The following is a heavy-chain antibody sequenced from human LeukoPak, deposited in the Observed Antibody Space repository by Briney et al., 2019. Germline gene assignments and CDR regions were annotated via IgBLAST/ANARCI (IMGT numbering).Heavy chain of an antibody. CDR1: GGSISSYY. CDR2: IYYSGST. V-gene: IGHV4-59*08. J-gene: IGHJ4*02. Sequence: SETLSLTCTVSGGSISSYYWSWIRHPPGKGLEWIGYIYYSGSTNYNPSLKSRVTISVDTSKNQFSLKLSSVTAADTAVYYYARRLQADYWGQGTLVTVSS. D-gene: IGHD5-24*01. CDR3: ARRLQADY.